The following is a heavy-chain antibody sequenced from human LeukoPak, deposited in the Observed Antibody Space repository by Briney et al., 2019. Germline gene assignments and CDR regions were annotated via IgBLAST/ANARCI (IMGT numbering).Heavy chain of an antibody. J-gene: IGHJ5*02. D-gene: IGHD3-16*01. V-gene: IGHV3-73*01. Sequence: GGSLRLSCAASGFTFSDSAIHWVRQASGKGLEWVGRIRGKGFSDPPAYAASVKDRFTISRDDSESTAYLQMNCLKAEDTAVYYCTVPQSGGNWFDPWGPGTQVTVSS. CDR2: IRGKGFSDPP. CDR3: TVPQSGGNWFDP. CDR1: GFTFSDSA.